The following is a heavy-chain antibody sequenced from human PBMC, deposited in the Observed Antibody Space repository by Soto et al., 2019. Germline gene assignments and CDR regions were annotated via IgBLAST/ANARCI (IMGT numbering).Heavy chain of an antibody. CDR3: ARSNWDYGDYGPEGYYYYYMDV. Sequence: ASETLSLTCTVSGGSISSYYWSWIRQPPGKGLEWIGYIYYSGSTNYNPSLKSRVTISVDTSKNQFSLKLSSVTAADTAVYYCARSNWDYGDYGPEGYYYYYMDVWGKGTTVTVSS. CDR2: IYYSGST. J-gene: IGHJ6*03. V-gene: IGHV4-59*01. D-gene: IGHD4-17*01. CDR1: GGSISSYY.